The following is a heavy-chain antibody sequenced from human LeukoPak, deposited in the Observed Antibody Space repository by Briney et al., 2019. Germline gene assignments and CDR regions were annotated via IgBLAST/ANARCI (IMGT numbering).Heavy chain of an antibody. Sequence: ASVKVSCKASGYTFTSYGIGWVRQAPGQGLEWMGWISAYNGNTNYAQKLQGRVTMTTDTSTSTAYMELRSLRSDDTAVYYCARGPALFTMVRGVIDFDYWGQGTLVTVSS. J-gene: IGHJ4*02. CDR1: GYTFTSYG. CDR2: ISAYNGNT. CDR3: ARGPALFTMVRGVIDFDY. V-gene: IGHV1-18*04. D-gene: IGHD3-10*01.